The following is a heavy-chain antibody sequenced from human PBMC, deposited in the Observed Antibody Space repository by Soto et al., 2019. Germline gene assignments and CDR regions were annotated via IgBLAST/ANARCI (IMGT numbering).Heavy chain of an antibody. V-gene: IGHV3-53*01. D-gene: IGHD3-10*01. CDR3: ARVRCGGYYYYYYIDV. J-gene: IGHJ6*03. CDR1: GFTVSSNY. CDR2: IYSGGST. Sequence: GGSLRLSCAASGFTVSSNYMSWVRQAPGKGLEWVSVIYSGGSTYYADSVKGRFTISRDNSKNTLYLQMNSLRAEDTAVYYYARVRCGGYYYYYYIDVWGQGTMVTVSS.